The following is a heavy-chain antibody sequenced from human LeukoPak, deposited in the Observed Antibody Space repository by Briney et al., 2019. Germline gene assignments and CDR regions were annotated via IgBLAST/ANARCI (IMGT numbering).Heavy chain of an antibody. J-gene: IGHJ6*03. D-gene: IGHD2-2*01. Sequence: SETLSLTCTVSGGSISSYYWSWIRQPPGKGLEWIGYIYYSGSTNYNPSLKSRVTISADTSKNQFSLRLSSVTAADTAVYYCAREACSSTSCYYYYYMDVWGKGTTVTVSS. CDR3: AREACSSTSCYYYYYMDV. CDR2: IYYSGST. CDR1: GGSISSYY. V-gene: IGHV4-59*12.